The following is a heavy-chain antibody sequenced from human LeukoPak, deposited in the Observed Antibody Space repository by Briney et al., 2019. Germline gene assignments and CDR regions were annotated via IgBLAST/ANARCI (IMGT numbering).Heavy chain of an antibody. CDR3: AKDKIVGDGRWDFGY. CDR2: MTGGGAT. D-gene: IGHD3-10*01. Sequence: GGSLRLSCVGSGFSFNKYAASWVRQAPGKGLEWVAGMTGGGATYHADSVKGRFVISRDNSKNTVYLQMNSLRAEDTALYFCAKDKIVGDGRWDFGYWGQGTLVTVSS. J-gene: IGHJ4*02. CDR1: GFSFNKYA. V-gene: IGHV3-23*01.